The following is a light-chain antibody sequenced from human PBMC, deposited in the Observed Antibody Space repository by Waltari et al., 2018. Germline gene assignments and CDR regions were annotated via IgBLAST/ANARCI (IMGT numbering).Light chain of an antibody. J-gene: IGLJ1*01. CDR2: DVS. V-gene: IGLV2-14*03. Sequence: QSALTQPASVSGSPGQSITISCTGTSSHIGGHHYFSWYQQHPGKAPKLMIYDVSKRFSGISNRFSGSKSANTASLTISGLQAEDEADYYCSAYTSSSSRVFGTGTRVTVL. CDR3: SAYTSSSSRV. CDR1: SSHIGGHHY.